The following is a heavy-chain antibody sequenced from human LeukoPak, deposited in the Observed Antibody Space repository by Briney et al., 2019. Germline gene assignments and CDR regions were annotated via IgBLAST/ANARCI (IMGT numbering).Heavy chain of an antibody. V-gene: IGHV4-4*09. Sequence: SETLSLTCAVYGGSFSGYYWSWIRQPPGKGLEGIGYIYTSGSTDYNPSLKSRVTISVDTSKNQFSLKLSSVTAADTAVYYCARYSPSYSSSSFDYWGQGTLVTVSS. CDR3: ARYSPSYSSSSFDY. CDR1: GGSFSGYY. CDR2: IYTSGST. D-gene: IGHD6-13*01. J-gene: IGHJ4*02.